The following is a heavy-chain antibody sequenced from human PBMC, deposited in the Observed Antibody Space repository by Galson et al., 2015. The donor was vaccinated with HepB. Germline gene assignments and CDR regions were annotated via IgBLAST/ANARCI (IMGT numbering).Heavy chain of an antibody. CDR3: AGTPYYYDSSGYYYEYFQH. V-gene: IGHV4-39*07. CDR1: GGSLSSSSYY. J-gene: IGHJ1*01. Sequence: ETLSLTCAVYGGSLSSSSYYWGWIRQPPGKGLEWIGSIYYSGSTYYNPSLKSRVTISVDTSKNQFSLKLSSVTAADTAVYYCAGTPYYYDSSGYYYEYFQHWGQGTLVTVSS. D-gene: IGHD3-22*01. CDR2: IYYSGST.